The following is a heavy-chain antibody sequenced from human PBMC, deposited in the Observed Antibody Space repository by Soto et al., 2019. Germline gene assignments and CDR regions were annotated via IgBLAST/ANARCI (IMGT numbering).Heavy chain of an antibody. J-gene: IGHJ4*02. CDR1: GFTFTHSA. Sequence: QMQLVQSGPEVKKPGTSVTVSCKASGFTFTHSAIQWVRQARGQSLEWIGWIVVGSGNTNYAPKFQERVTITWDMXXXXXXXXXXXXXXXXXXXXXXXXXXXXXXXXXXXRIDWGQGTLVTVSS. V-gene: IGHV1-58*02. CDR3: XXXXXXXXXXXXXRID. CDR2: IVVGSGNT.